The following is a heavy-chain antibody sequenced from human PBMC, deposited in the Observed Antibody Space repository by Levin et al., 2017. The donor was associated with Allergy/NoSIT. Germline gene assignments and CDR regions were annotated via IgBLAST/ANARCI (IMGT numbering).Heavy chain of an antibody. J-gene: IGHJ4*02. CDR2: INHSGST. CDR1: GGSFSGYY. Sequence: PSETLSLTCAVYGGSFSGYYWSWIRQPPGKGLEWIGEINHSGSTNYNPSLKSRVTISVDTSKNQFSLKLSSVTAADTAVYYCARDDYVWGSYRRIDYWGQGTLVTVSS. CDR3: ARDDYVWGSYRRIDY. D-gene: IGHD3-16*02. V-gene: IGHV4-34*01.